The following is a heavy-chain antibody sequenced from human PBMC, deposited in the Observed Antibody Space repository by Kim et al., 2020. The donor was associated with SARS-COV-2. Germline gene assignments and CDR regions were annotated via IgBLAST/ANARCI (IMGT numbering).Heavy chain of an antibody. CDR3: ARDLGRYFDWLHPFDY. Sequence: GGSLRLSCAASGFTFSSYAMHWVRQAPGKGLEWVAVISYDGSNKYYADSVKGRFTISRDNSKNTLYLQMNSLRAEDTAVYYCARDLGRYFDWLHPFDYWG. CDR2: ISYDGSNK. J-gene: IGHJ4*01. CDR1: GFTFSSYA. V-gene: IGHV3-30*04. D-gene: IGHD3-9*01.